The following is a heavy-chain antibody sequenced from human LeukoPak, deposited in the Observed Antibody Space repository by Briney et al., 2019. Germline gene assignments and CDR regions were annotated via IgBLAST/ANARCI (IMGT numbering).Heavy chain of an antibody. D-gene: IGHD2-15*01. V-gene: IGHV1-2*02. Sequence: ASVKVSCTASGYTFTGYYMHWVRQAPGQGLEWMGWINPNSGGTNYAQKFQGRVTMTRDTSISTAYMELSRLRSDDTAVYYCARYRLYCSGGSCYSPFDYWGQGTLVTVSS. J-gene: IGHJ4*02. CDR3: ARYRLYCSGGSCYSPFDY. CDR1: GYTFTGYY. CDR2: INPNSGGT.